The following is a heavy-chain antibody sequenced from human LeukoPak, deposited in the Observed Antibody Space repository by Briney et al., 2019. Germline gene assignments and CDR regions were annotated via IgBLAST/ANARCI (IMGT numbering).Heavy chain of an antibody. CDR2: LYSDGNT. J-gene: IGHJ4*02. D-gene: IGHD1-14*01. Sequence: GGSLRLSCAASGFTVITNDMTWVRQAPGKGLEWVSVLYSDGNTKYADSVQGRFTISRDNSKNPLYLEMNSLSPDDTAVYYCARGVEPLAANTLAYWGQGTLVTVSS. CDR3: ARGVEPLAANTLAY. V-gene: IGHV3-53*01. CDR1: GFTVITND.